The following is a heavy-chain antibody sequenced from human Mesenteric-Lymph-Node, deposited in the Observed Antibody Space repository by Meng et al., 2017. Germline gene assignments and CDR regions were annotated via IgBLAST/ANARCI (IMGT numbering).Heavy chain of an antibody. V-gene: IGHV3-15*01. J-gene: IGHJ4*02. D-gene: IGHD6-13*01. CDR2: IKSKIDGGTT. Sequence: GESLKISCAASGFTFSSYSMNWVRQAPGKGLEWVGRIKSKIDGGTTDYAAPVKGRFTISRDDSKTTLYLQMNSLKIEDTAVYYCSTEYTRNWYTYFSFDYWGQGTLVTVSS. CDR3: STEYTRNWYTYFSFDY. CDR1: GFTFSSYS.